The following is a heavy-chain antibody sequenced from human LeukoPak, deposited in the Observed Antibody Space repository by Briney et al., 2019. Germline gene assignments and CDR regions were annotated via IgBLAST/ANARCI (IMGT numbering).Heavy chain of an antibody. CDR2: ITSGSSYI. J-gene: IGHJ6*03. V-gene: IGHV3-21*01. CDR3: ARDPYSGSYGNYYYYFMDV. Sequence: GGSLRLSCAASGFTFSSYGMHWVRQAPGKGLEWVSSITSGSSYIYYADSVKGRFTISRDNAKNSLYLQMNSLRAEDTAVYYCARDPYSGSYGNYYYYFMDVWGKGTTVTISS. CDR1: GFTFSSYG. D-gene: IGHD1-26*01.